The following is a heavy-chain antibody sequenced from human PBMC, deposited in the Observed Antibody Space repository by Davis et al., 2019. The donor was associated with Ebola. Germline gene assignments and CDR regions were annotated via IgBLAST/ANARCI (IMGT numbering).Heavy chain of an antibody. CDR3: AREMQQSGGGAHDY. CDR1: GYTFTNYG. CDR2: INSYIHNT. D-gene: IGHD1-26*01. Sequence: ASVKVSCKASGYTFTNYGISWVRQAPGQGLEWMGWINSYIHNTNSAQKFKGRVTMTTDTSTRTVYMELRSLTFDDTAIYYCAREMQQSGGGAHDYWGQGTLVIVSP. J-gene: IGHJ4*02. V-gene: IGHV1-18*01.